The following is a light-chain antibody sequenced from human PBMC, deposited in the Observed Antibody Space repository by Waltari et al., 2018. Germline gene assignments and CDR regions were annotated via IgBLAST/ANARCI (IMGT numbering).Light chain of an antibody. J-gene: IGKJ4*01. Sequence: EIVLTQSPLSLPVTPGEPASISCRSSQSLLYSNGYNYLDWYLQKPGQSPQLLIYLGSDRASGVPDRFSGSGSGTDFTLKITRVEGEDVGVYYCMQALQTPLTFGGGTKVEIK. CDR3: MQALQTPLT. CDR1: QSLLYSNGYNY. CDR2: LGS. V-gene: IGKV2-28*01.